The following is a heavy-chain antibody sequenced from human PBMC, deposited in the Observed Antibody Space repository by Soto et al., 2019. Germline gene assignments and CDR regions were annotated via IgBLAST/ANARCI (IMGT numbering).Heavy chain of an antibody. Sequence: QVQLVESGGGVVQPGRSLRLSCAASGFTFSSYGMHWVRQAPGKGLEWVAVISYDGSNKYYADSVKGRFTISRDNSKNTLYLQMNSLRAEDTAVYYCAKDRVSSGWVGFDYWGQGPLVTVSS. D-gene: IGHD6-19*01. J-gene: IGHJ4*02. CDR2: ISYDGSNK. CDR1: GFTFSSYG. V-gene: IGHV3-30*18. CDR3: AKDRVSSGWVGFDY.